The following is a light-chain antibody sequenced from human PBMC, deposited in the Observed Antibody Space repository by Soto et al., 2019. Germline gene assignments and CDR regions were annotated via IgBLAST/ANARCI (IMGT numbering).Light chain of an antibody. CDR1: ESVSSRY. CDR2: GAS. Sequence: ESVLTQSPGTLSLSPGERATLSCRASESVSSRYLAWYQQKPGQAPRLLIYGASSRATGTPDRFSGSGSGTDFTLTISRLEPEDSAVYYCQQYGSLPLFTFGPGTKVDIK. J-gene: IGKJ3*01. CDR3: QQYGSLPLFT. V-gene: IGKV3-20*01.